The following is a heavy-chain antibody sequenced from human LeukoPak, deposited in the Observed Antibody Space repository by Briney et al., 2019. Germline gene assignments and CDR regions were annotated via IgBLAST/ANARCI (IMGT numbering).Heavy chain of an antibody. CDR1: GFTFSSYA. V-gene: IGHV3-23*01. CDR2: ISGSGGST. J-gene: IGHJ1*01. D-gene: IGHD6-13*01. CDR3: ANGISCSWDGYFQH. Sequence: GGSLRLSCAASGFTFSSYAMSWVRQAPGKGLEWVSAISGSGGSTYYADSVKGRFTISRDNSKNTLYLQMNSLRAEDTAVYYCANGISCSWDGYFQHWGQGTLVTVSS.